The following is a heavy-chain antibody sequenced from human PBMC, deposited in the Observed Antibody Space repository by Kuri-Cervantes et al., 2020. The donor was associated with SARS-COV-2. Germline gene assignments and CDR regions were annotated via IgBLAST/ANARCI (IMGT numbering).Heavy chain of an antibody. V-gene: IGHV4-59*08. CDR1: GGSISSYY. J-gene: IGHJ4*02. D-gene: IGHD1-14*01. CDR2: IYNSGST. CDR3: AGHDHADFYEY. Sequence: SETLSLTCTVSGGSISSYYWSWIRQPPGKGLEWIGYIYNSGSTNYNPSLKSRVTISLDKSKNQFSLMLRSMTAADTAVYFCAGHDHADFYEYWGQGVLVTVSS.